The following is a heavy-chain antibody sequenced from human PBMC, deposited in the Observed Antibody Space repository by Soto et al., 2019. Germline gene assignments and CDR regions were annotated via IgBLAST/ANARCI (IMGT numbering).Heavy chain of an antibody. Sequence: GESLKISCKGSGYSFTSYWIGWVCQMPGKGLEWMGIIYPGDSDTRYSPSFQGQVTISADKSISTAYLQWSSLKASDTAMYYCARPTYYYDSSGYYPGYYGMDVWGQGTTVTVSS. CDR2: IYPGDSDT. D-gene: IGHD3-22*01. CDR1: GYSFTSYW. V-gene: IGHV5-51*01. CDR3: ARPTYYYDSSGYYPGYYGMDV. J-gene: IGHJ6*02.